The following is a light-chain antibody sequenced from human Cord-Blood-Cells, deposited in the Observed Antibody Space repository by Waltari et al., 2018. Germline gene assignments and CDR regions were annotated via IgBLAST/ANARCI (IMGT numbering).Light chain of an antibody. CDR2: DLS. CDR1: SSAVGGYNY. Sequence: QSALTQPRSVSGSPVQSVTISFTGTSSAVGGYNYVSWYQQHPGKAPKLMIYDLSKRPSGVPDRFSGSKSGNTASLTISGLQAEDEADYYCCSYAGSYTWVFGGGTKLTVL. V-gene: IGLV2-11*01. CDR3: CSYAGSYTWV. J-gene: IGLJ3*02.